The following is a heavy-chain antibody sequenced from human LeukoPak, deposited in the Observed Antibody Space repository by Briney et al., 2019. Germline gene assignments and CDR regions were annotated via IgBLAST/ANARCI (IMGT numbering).Heavy chain of an antibody. J-gene: IGHJ4*02. CDR3: GRDRYYDSSGYPDY. CDR1: GYTFTSYG. CDR2: ISAYNGNT. V-gene: IGHV1-18*01. D-gene: IGHD3-22*01. Sequence: ASVKVSCKASGYTFTSYGISWVRQAPGQGLEWMGWISAYNGNTNYAQKLQGRVTMTTDTSTSTAYMELRSLRSDDTAVYYCGRDRYYDSSGYPDYWGQGTLVTVSS.